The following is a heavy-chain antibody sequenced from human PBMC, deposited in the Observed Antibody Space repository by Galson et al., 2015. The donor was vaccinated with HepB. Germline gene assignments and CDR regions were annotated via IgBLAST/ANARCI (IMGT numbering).Heavy chain of an antibody. CDR1: GFSFGTYW. CDR2: IHPDGSEK. V-gene: IGHV3-7*03. J-gene: IGHJ6*03. CDR3: AREQPERHANTRNLYYMDV. Sequence: SLRLSCATSGFSFGTYWMTWVRQPPGGGLEWLANIHPDGSEKYYVDSLRGRFTISRDNTKNSLSLQMDSLRADDTAVYYCAREQPERHANTRNLYYMDVWGKGTTVIVSS. D-gene: IGHD2-2*01.